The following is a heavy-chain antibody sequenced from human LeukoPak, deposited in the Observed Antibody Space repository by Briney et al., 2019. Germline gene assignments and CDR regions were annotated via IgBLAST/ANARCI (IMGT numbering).Heavy chain of an antibody. V-gene: IGHV1-18*01. D-gene: IGHD6-19*01. CDR2: ISAYNGNT. Sequence: ASVKVSCKASGYTFTSYGISWVRQAPGQGLEWMGWISAYNGNTNYAQKLQGRVTMTRNTSISTAYMELSSLRSEDTAVYYCARVVYSSGWYYFDYWGQGTLVTVSS. J-gene: IGHJ4*02. CDR3: ARVVYSSGWYYFDY. CDR1: GYTFTSYG.